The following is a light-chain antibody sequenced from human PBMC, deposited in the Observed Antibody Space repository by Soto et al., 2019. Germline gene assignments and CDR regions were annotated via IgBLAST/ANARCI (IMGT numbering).Light chain of an antibody. V-gene: IGKV3-15*01. CDR2: DIS. CDR1: QDVTTN. J-gene: IGKJ1*01. Sequence: EISMTQFPAILSAFPGEGATLSCRAAQDVTTNFAWYQLRRGQPPRLLIYDISTRATGVPARFSGSGSGTDFTLTISSLESEDFAVYFCQQYGDRPRTFGQGTKVDIK. CDR3: QQYGDRPRT.